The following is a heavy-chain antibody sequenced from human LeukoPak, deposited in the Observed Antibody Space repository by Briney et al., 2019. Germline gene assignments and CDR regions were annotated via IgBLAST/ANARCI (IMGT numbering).Heavy chain of an antibody. CDR2: LTGNGGYA. CDR3: VKGSDSSGFYYFDN. Sequence: PGGSLRLSCAASGFTLSKFGMQWVRQAPGKGLEHVSTLTGNGGYAYYADFVKGRFTISRDNSKNTLYLQMSSLRTEDTAVYYCVKGSDSSGFYYFDNWGQGTLVTGSS. V-gene: IGHV3-64D*06. D-gene: IGHD3-22*01. J-gene: IGHJ4*02. CDR1: GFTLSKFG.